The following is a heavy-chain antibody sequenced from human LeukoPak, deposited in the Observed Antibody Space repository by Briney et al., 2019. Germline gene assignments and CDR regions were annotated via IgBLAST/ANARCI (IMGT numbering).Heavy chain of an antibody. D-gene: IGHD6-19*01. CDR1: GFTFSDYY. CDR3: ARPYSSGSKGAFDI. J-gene: IGHJ3*02. CDR2: ISSSGSTI. V-gene: IGHV3-11*01. Sequence: GGSLRLSCAASGFTFSDYYMSRIRQAPGKGLEWVSYISSSGSTIYYADSVKGRFTISRDNAKNSLYLQMNSLRAEDTAVYYCARPYSSGSKGAFDIWGQGTMVTVSS.